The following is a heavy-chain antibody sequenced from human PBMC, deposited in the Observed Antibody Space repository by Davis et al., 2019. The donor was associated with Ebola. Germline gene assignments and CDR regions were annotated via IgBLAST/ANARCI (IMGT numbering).Heavy chain of an antibody. CDR1: GYTFTGYY. CDR2: ISAYNGKT. J-gene: IGHJ4*02. V-gene: IGHV1-18*04. CDR3: AREGMHYDILTAYNGADF. D-gene: IGHD3-9*01. Sequence: AASVKVSCKASGYTFTGYYMHWVRQAPGQGLEWMGWISAYNGKTDYAQKFQGRVTMTTDTSTSTAYMELWSLRSDDTAVYYCAREGMHYDILTAYNGADFWGQGTLVTVSS.